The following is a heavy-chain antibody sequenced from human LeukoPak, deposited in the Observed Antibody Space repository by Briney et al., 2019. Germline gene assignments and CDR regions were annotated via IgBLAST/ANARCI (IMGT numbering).Heavy chain of an antibody. Sequence: GRSLRLSCTASGFTFSSYDMHWFRQAPGKGLEWVAIIWYDGGNKYYADSVKGRFTISRDNSKNTLYLQMNSLRAEDTAIYYCARCAAGTNRFDPWGQGTLVTVSP. CDR2: IWYDGGNK. V-gene: IGHV3-33*01. D-gene: IGHD6-13*01. J-gene: IGHJ5*02. CDR1: GFTFSSYD. CDR3: ARCAAGTNRFDP.